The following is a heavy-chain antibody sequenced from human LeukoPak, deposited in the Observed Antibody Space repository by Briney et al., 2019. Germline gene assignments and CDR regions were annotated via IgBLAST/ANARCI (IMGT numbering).Heavy chain of an antibody. V-gene: IGHV3-33*01. CDR1: GFTFSSYG. Sequence: GGSLRLSCAASGFTFSSYGMRWVRQAPGKGLEWVAVIWYDGSNKYYADSVKGRFTISRDNSKNTLYLQMNSLRAEDTAVYYCARGRAGAARSTNFDYWGQGTLVTVSS. D-gene: IGHD2/OR15-2a*01. J-gene: IGHJ4*02. CDR3: ARGRAGAARSTNFDY. CDR2: IWYDGSNK.